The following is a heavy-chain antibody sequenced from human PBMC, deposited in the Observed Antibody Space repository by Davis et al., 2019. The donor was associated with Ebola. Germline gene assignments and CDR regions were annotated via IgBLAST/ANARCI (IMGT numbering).Heavy chain of an antibody. J-gene: IGHJ6*02. CDR2: IRSKANSYAT. D-gene: IGHD4-17*01. CDR1: GFTFSGSA. CDR3: TRVHGDYYYYGMDV. Sequence: GESLKISCAASGFTFSGSAMHWVRQASGTGLEWVGRIRSKANSYATAYAASVKRRFTISRDDSKNTAYLQMNSLKTEDTAVYYCTRVHGDYYYYGMDVWGQGTTVTVSS. V-gene: IGHV3-73*01.